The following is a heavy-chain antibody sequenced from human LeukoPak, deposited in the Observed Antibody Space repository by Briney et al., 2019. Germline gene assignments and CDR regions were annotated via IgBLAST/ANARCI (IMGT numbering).Heavy chain of an antibody. CDR1: GGSISSGGYS. D-gene: IGHD4-17*01. Sequence: SETLSLTCAVSGGSISSGGYSWSWIRQPPGKGLVWIGYIYHSGSTYYNPSLKSRVTISVDRSKNQFSLKLSSVTAADTDVYYCARRTDYGYFDYWGQGTLVTVSS. J-gene: IGHJ4*02. CDR3: ARRTDYGYFDY. V-gene: IGHV4-30-2*01. CDR2: IYHSGST.